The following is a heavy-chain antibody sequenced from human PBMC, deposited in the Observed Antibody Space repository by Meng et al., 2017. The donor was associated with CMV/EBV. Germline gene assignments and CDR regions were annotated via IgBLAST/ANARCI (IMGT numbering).Heavy chain of an antibody. J-gene: IGHJ4*02. CDR2: MSYDGSNK. D-gene: IGHD3-9*01. CDR3: ARSKTYYDILTGLY. V-gene: IGHV3-30-3*01. Sequence: GESLKIFCAASGFTLSSYAMHWVRQAPGKGLEWVAVMSYDGSNKYYADPVKGRFTISRDNSKNTLYLQMNSLRAEDTAVYYCARSKTYYDILTGLYWGQGTLVTVSS. CDR1: GFTLSSYA.